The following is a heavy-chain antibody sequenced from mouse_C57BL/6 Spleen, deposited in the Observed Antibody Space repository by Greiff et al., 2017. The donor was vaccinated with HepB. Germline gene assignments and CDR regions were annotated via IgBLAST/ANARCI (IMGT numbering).Heavy chain of an antibody. V-gene: IGHV5-4*01. CDR3: ARRGVVSYYFDY. J-gene: IGHJ2*01. CDR2: ISDGGSYT. CDR1: GFTFSSYA. Sequence: DVHLVESGGGLVKPGGSLKLSCAASGFTFSSYAMSWVRQTPEKRLEWVATISDGGSYTYYPDNVKGRFTISRDNAKNNLYLQMSHLKSEDTAMYYCARRGVVSYYFDYWGQGTTLTVSS. D-gene: IGHD1-1*01.